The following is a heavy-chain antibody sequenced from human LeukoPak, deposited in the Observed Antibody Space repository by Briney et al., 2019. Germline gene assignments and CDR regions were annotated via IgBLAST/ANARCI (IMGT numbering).Heavy chain of an antibody. J-gene: IGHJ3*02. V-gene: IGHV4-38-2*02. CDR1: GYSISSGYY. CDR3: AREIYCSGGSCSLDAFDI. Sequence: PSETLSLTCTVSGYSISSGYYWGWIRQPPGKGLEWIGSIYHSGSTYYNPSLKSRVTISVDTSKSQFSLKLSSVTAADTAVYYCAREIYCSGGSCSLDAFDIWGQGTMVTVSS. D-gene: IGHD2-15*01. CDR2: IYHSGST.